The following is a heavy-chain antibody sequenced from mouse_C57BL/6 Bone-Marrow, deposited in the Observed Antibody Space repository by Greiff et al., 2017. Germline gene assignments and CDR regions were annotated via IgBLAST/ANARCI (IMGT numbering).Heavy chain of an antibody. Sequence: EVQLVESGGDLVKPGGSLKLSCAASGFTFRSYGMSWVRQTPDKRLEWVATISSGGSYTYYPDSVKGPFTISRDNAKNTLYLQMSSLKSEDTAMYYIAIHNYGFNFDYWGQGTTLTVSS. J-gene: IGHJ2*01. D-gene: IGHD1-1*01. CDR3: AIHNYGFNFDY. CDR1: GFTFRSYG. V-gene: IGHV5-6*01. CDR2: ISSGGSYT.